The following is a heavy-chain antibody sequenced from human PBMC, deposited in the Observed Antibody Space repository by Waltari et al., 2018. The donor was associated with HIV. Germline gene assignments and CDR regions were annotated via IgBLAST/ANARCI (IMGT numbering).Heavy chain of an antibody. Sequence: EVQLVESGGGLVQPGGSLRLSCGASGFTFGHSAVSWVRLAPGKGLEGVSGISSSGDNTFYADSVKGRFTISRDNSKYTLYLQLNSLRAEDTAIYYCAKVGNWNPGSNYYYYMDVWGKGTTVTVSS. CDR2: ISSSGDNT. V-gene: IGHV3-23*04. CDR1: GFTFGHSA. D-gene: IGHD1-20*01. J-gene: IGHJ6*03. CDR3: AKVGNWNPGSNYYYYMDV.